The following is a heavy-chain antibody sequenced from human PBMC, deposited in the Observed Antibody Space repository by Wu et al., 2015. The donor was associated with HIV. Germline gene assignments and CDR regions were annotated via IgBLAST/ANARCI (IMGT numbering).Heavy chain of an antibody. Sequence: QVQLVQSGAEVKNPGGLSETVSCKASGYTFTSYDINWVRQATGQGLEWMGWMNPNSGNTGYAQKFQGRVTMTRNTSISTAYMELSSLRSEDTAVYHCARGSGWYRGYYYYGMDVWGQGTTVTVSS. J-gene: IGHJ6*02. V-gene: IGHV1-8*01. D-gene: IGHD6-19*01. CDR3: ARGSGWYRGYYYYGMDV. CDR2: MNPNSGNT. CDR1: GYTFTSYD.